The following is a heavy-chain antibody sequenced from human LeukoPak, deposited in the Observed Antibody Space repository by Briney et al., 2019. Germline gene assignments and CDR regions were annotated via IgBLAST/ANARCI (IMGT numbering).Heavy chain of an antibody. CDR2: INAGNGNT. CDR1: GYTFTSYA. J-gene: IGHJ4*02. CDR3: ARGGDYYDSSGYHYAATH. V-gene: IGHV1-3*01. D-gene: IGHD3-22*01. Sequence: ASVKVSCKASGYTFTSYAMHWVRQAPGQRLEWMGWINAGNGNTKYSQKFQGRVTMTMDTSTSTVYMDLSSLRSEDTAVYYCARGGDYYDSSGYHYAATHWGQGTLVTVSS.